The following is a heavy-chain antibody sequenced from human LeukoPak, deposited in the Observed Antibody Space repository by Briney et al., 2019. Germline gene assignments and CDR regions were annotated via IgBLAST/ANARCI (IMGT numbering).Heavy chain of an antibody. J-gene: IGHJ4*02. D-gene: IGHD3-16*01. V-gene: IGHV3-66*01. Sequence: GGSLRLPCAASGFSVSGNYMNWVRQAPGKGLEWVSVIYSGGNTDYADSVKGRFTVSRDNYKNTVYLQMNSLRAEDTAVYYCARDLRLNGGYWGQGTLVTVSS. CDR2: IYSGGNT. CDR1: GFSVSGNY. CDR3: ARDLRLNGGY.